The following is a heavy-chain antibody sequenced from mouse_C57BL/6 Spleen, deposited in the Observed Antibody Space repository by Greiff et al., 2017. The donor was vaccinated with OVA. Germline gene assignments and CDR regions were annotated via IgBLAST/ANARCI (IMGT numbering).Heavy chain of an antibody. CDR1: GYSFTDYN. J-gene: IGHJ1*03. V-gene: IGHV1-39*01. CDR2: INPNYGTT. Sequence: LVESGPELVKPGASVKISCKASGYSFTDYNMNWVKQSNGKSLEWIGVINPNYGTTSYNQKFKGKATLTVDQSSSTAYMQLNSLTSEDSAVYYWARSYYGSRRPYWYFDVWGTGTTVTVSS. D-gene: IGHD1-1*01. CDR3: ARSYYGSRRPYWYFDV.